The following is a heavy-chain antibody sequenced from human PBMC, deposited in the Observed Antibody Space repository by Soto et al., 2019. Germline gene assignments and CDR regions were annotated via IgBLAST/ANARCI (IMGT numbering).Heavy chain of an antibody. CDR1: GFTFSSFG. V-gene: IGHV3-33*01. Sequence: QVQVVESGGGVVQPGRSLRLSCAASGFTFSSFGMHWVRQAPGKGLEWVAVIWHGGKNKYYADSAKGRFTISRDNSKNTQYLHMNSLRAEDTAVYYCARDPGQDEAMDYWGQGTLVTVSS. J-gene: IGHJ4*02. CDR2: IWHGGKNK. CDR3: ARDPGQDEAMDY.